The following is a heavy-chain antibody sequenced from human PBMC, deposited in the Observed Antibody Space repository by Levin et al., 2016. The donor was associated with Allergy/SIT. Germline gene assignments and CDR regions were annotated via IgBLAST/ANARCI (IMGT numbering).Heavy chain of an antibody. CDR2: IIPIFGTA. CDR3: ARRGSSSWRTYYYYGMDV. V-gene: IGHV1-69*01. Sequence: WVRQAPGQGLEWMGGIIPIFGTANYAQKFQGRVTITADESTSTAYMELSSLRSEDTAVYYCARRGSSSWRTYYYYGMDVWGQGTTVTVSS. D-gene: IGHD6-13*01. J-gene: IGHJ6*02.